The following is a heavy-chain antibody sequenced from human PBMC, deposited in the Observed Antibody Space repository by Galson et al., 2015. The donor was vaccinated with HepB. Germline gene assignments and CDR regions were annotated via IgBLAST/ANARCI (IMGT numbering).Heavy chain of an antibody. CDR3: ATVPGPLSSSWRLFDY. V-gene: IGHV1-24*01. J-gene: IGHJ4*02. Sequence: SVKVSCKVSGYTLTDLSMHWVRQAPGKGLEWMGGFDPEDGETIYAQKFQGRVTMTEDTSTDTAYMELSSLRSEDTAVYYCATVPGPLSSSWRLFDYWGQGTLVTVSS. CDR1: GYTLTDLS. CDR2: FDPEDGET. D-gene: IGHD6-13*01.